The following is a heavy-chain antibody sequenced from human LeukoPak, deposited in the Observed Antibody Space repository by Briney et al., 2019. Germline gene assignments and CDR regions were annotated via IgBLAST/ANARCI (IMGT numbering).Heavy chain of an antibody. CDR2: IHPSSSAT. CDR3: ARRAHLAQLGVDWFAP. D-gene: IGHD2-8*01. CDR1: GDGFDNYW. J-gene: IGHJ5*02. V-gene: IGHV5-51*01. Sequence: GESLKISCRVSGDGFDNYWIGWVRHMSGEGLQWVAIIHPSSSATHYSPSFQGRVSISADKAITTAYLQWNSLRTSDTAIYFCARRAHLAQLGVDWFAPWGQGTFVTVSS.